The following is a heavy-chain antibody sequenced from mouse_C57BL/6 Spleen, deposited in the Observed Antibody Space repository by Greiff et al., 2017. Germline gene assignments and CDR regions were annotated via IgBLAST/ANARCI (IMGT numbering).Heavy chain of an antibody. CDR1: GYTFTDYN. Sequence: EVQLQQSGPELVKPGASVKIPCKASGYTFTDYNMDWVKQSHGKSLEWIGDINPNNGGTTYNQKFKGKATLTVDKSSSTAYMELRILTSEDTAVYYCARDGYYPPWYFDVWGTGTTVTVSS. CDR3: ARDGYYPPWYFDV. V-gene: IGHV1-18*01. CDR2: INPNNGGT. D-gene: IGHD2-3*01. J-gene: IGHJ1*03.